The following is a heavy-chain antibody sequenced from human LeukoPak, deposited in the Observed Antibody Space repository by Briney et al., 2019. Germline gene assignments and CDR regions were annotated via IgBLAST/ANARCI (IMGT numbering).Heavy chain of an antibody. CDR2: IYYSGST. J-gene: IGHJ3*02. CDR3: ARDLHIAAAGRRYDAFDI. D-gene: IGHD6-13*01. V-gene: IGHV4-59*01. CDR1: GGSISSYY. Sequence: SETLSLTCTVSGGSISSYYWSWIRQPPGKGLEWIGYIYYSGSTNYDPSLKSRVTISVDTSKNQFSLKLSSVTAADTAVYYCARDLHIAAAGRRYDAFDIWGQGTMVTVSS.